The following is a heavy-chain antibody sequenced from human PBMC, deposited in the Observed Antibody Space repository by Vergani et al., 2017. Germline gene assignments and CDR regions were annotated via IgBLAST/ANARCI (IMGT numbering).Heavy chain of an antibody. Sequence: QVQLVQSGAEVKKPGASVKVSCKASGYTFTSYAMHWVRQAPGQRLEWMGWINAGNGNTKYSQKFQGRVTITRDTSASTAYRELSSLRSEDTAVYYCARVATGYCGSTSCSTRYNWFGPWGQGALVTVSS. CDR2: INAGNGNT. CDR1: GYTFTSYA. V-gene: IGHV1-3*01. CDR3: ARVATGYCGSTSCSTRYNWFGP. J-gene: IGHJ5*02. D-gene: IGHD2-2*02.